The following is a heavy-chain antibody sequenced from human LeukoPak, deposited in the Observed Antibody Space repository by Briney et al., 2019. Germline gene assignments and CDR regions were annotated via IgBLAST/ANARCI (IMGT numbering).Heavy chain of an antibody. V-gene: IGHV4-59*01. CDR3: ARGNDFWSGYPHHFDY. CDR1: GGSISSYY. J-gene: IGHJ4*02. Sequence: SETLSLTCTVSGGSISSYYWSWIRQPPGKGLEWIGNIYYSGSTNYNPSLKSRVTISVDTSKNQFSLKLSSVTAADTAVYYCARGNDFWSGYPHHFDYWGQGTLVTVSS. D-gene: IGHD3-3*01. CDR2: IYYSGST.